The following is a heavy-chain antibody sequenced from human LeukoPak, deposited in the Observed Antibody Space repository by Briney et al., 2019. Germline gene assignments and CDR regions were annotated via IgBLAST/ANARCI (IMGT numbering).Heavy chain of an antibody. CDR2: IIPIFGTA. J-gene: IGHJ3*02. V-gene: IGHV1-69*01. Sequence: AASVKVSCKASGGTFSSYAISWVRQAPGQGLEWMGGIIPIFGTANYAQKFQGRVTITADESTSTAYMGLSSLRSEDTAVYYCATSGYTYGALDIWGLGTMVTVSS. CDR1: GGTFSSYA. CDR3: ATSGYTYGALDI. D-gene: IGHD5-18*01.